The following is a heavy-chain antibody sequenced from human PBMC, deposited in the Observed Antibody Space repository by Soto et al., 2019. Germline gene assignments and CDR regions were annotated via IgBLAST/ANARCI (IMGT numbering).Heavy chain of an antibody. CDR2: ISSSSSTI. CDR1: GFTFSSYS. V-gene: IGHV3-48*01. J-gene: IGHJ3*02. CDR3: ARASGEVQHDDFDI. Sequence: PGGSLRLSCAASGFTFSSYSMNWVRQAPGKGLEWVSYISSSSSTIYYADSVKGRFTISRDNAKNSLYLQMNSLRAEDTAVYYCARASGEVQHDDFDIWGQGTMVTVSS.